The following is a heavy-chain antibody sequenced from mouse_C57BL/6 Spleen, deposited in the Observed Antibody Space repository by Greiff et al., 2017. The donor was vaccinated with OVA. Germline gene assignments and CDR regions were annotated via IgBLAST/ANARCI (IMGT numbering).Heavy chain of an antibody. Sequence: VQLQQSGPELVKPGASVKISCKASGYTFTDYYMNWVKQSHGKSLEWIGDINPNNGGTSYNQKFKGKATLTVDKSSSTAYMELRSLTSEDSAVYYCARRAAQVYYFDYWGQGTTLTVSS. V-gene: IGHV1-26*01. CDR3: ARRAAQVYYFDY. CDR2: INPNNGGT. J-gene: IGHJ2*01. D-gene: IGHD3-2*02. CDR1: GYTFTDYY.